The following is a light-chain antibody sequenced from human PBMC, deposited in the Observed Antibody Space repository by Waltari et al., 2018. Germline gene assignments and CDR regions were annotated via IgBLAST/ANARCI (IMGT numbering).Light chain of an antibody. V-gene: IGLV1-47*01. J-gene: IGLJ2*01. Sequence: QSVLTQPPSASGTPGQRVTISCSGSSSNIGRNYVYWYQQRPGTTPKLLIYRNNQRPSGVPARFSGSKSGTSASLAISGLRSEDEADYYCAAWDDSLSGYVVFGGGTKLTVL. CDR2: RNN. CDR3: AAWDDSLSGYVV. CDR1: SSNIGRNY.